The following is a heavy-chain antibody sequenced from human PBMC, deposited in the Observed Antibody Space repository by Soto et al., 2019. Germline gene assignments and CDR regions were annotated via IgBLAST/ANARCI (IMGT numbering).Heavy chain of an antibody. CDR3: AGSIPYFYYYYYGMDV. D-gene: IGHD2-2*01. CDR2: TYYRSKWYN. J-gene: IGHJ6*02. V-gene: IGHV6-1*01. Sequence: SQTLSLTCAISGDSVSSNSAAWNWIRQSPSRGLEWLGRTYYRSKWYNDYAVSVKSRITINPDTSKNQFSLQLNSVTPEDTAVYYCAGSIPYFYYYYYGMDVWGQGTTVTVSS. CDR1: GDSVSSNSAA.